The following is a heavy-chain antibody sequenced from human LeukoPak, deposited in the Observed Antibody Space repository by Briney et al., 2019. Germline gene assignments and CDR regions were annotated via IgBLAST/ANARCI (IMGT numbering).Heavy chain of an antibody. CDR1: GGTFSNYA. CDR2: IIPIFGTA. Sequence: ASVKVSCKASGGTFSNYAISWVRQAPGQGLEWMGGIIPIFGTANYAQKFQGRVTITADESTSTAYMELSSLRSEDTAVYYCAGGPYYYYMDVWGKGTTVTVSS. CDR3: AGGPYYYYMDV. D-gene: IGHD6-25*01. V-gene: IGHV1-69*13. J-gene: IGHJ6*03.